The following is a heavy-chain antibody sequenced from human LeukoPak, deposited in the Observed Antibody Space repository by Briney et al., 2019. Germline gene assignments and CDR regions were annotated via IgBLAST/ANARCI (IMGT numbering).Heavy chain of an antibody. CDR2: ISGSGGST. Sequence: GSLRLSCAASGFTFSSYAMSWVRQAPGKGLEWVSAISGSGGSTYYADSVKGRFTISRDNFKNTLYLQMNSLRAEDTAVYYCAKEGAVVVTALYDYWGQGTLVTVSS. CDR3: AKEGAVVVTALYDY. D-gene: IGHD2-21*02. J-gene: IGHJ4*02. V-gene: IGHV3-23*01. CDR1: GFTFSSYA.